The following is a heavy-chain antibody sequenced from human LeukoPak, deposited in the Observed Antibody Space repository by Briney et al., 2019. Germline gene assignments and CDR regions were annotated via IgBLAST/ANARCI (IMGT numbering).Heavy chain of an antibody. CDR2: IYYSGST. CDR3: ARGRVGTVTTKGYYYYYYMDV. J-gene: IGHJ6*03. D-gene: IGHD4-17*01. CDR1: GGSISSYY. V-gene: IGHV4-59*01. Sequence: PSETLSLTCTVSGGSISSYYWSWIRQPPGKGLEWIGYIYYSGSTNYNPSLKSRVTISVDTSKNQFSLKLSSVTAADTAVYYCARGRVGTVTTKGYYYYYYMDVWGKGTTVTVPS.